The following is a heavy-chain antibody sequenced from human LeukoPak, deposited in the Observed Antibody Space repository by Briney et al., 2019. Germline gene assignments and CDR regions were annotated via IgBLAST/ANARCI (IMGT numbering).Heavy chain of an antibody. CDR1: GFIFSDYA. Sequence: GGSLRLSCAASGFIFSDYAMHWVRQPPGRGLEYVSAISTDGGGTYYVNSVKGRFTISRDNSKNTLYLQMGSLRAEDMAVYYCARYGSGSYYHYWGQGTLVTVSS. J-gene: IGHJ4*02. V-gene: IGHV3-64*01. D-gene: IGHD3-10*01. CDR2: ISTDGGGT. CDR3: ARYGSGSYYHY.